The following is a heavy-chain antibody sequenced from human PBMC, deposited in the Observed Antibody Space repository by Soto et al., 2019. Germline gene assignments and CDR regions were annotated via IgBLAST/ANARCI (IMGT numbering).Heavy chain of an antibody. D-gene: IGHD2-15*01. Sequence: GGSLRLSCAAYGFNFNIYAMNWVRQAPGEGLEWVACIIGNSEATYYADSVKGRFTISRDNSNHILYLQLSSLRVEDTAIYYCAKDLRPDGRYGLDYWGQGTQVTVSS. V-gene: IGHV3-23*01. J-gene: IGHJ4*02. CDR3: AKDLRPDGRYGLDY. CDR2: IIGNSEAT. CDR1: GFNFNIYA.